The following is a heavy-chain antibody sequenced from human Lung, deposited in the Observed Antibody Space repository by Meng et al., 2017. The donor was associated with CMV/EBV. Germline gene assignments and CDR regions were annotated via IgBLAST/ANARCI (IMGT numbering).Heavy chain of an antibody. CDR3: TKGYSGIDIYAFDV. V-gene: IGHV3-72*01. D-gene: IGHD5-12*01. Sequence: GGSLRLXCAGSGFIFSDHYIDWVRQAPGKGLEWVGRVGNKASRYTTEYAASVTGRFTFSRGDSENSLYLQMNSLKNEDTAIYYCTKGYSGIDIYAFDVWGTGTXVTVSS. CDR2: VGNKASRYTT. CDR1: GFIFSDHY. J-gene: IGHJ3*01.